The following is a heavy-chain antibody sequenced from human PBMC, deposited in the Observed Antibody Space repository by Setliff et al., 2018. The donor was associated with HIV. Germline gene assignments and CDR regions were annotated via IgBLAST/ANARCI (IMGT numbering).Heavy chain of an antibody. CDR3: AGVNYYDASGLRAEYFQL. CDR2: INPDSGGT. V-gene: IGHV1-2*02. CDR1: GDTLSDYY. D-gene: IGHD3-22*01. Sequence: ASVKVSCKASGDTLSDYYIHWVRQAPGQGLEWMGWINPDSGGTNYAQKFQGRVTMTRDTSLNTDYMEVRSLRSDDTAVYYCAGVNYYDASGLRAEYFQLWGQGTQVTVSS. J-gene: IGHJ1*01.